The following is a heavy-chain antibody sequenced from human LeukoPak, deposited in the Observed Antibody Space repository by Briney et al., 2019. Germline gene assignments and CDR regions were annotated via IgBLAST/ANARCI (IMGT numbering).Heavy chain of an antibody. CDR2: IYYSGST. CDR1: GGSFISHY. J-gene: IGHJ6*03. V-gene: IGHV4-59*11. Sequence: KPSETLSLTCTVSGGSFISHYWSWIRQPPGKGLECIGYIYYSGSTNYNPSLKSRVTISVDTSKNQFSLKLSSVTAADTAVYYCARDYSSSSGYYYYYYMDVWGKGTTVTVSS. D-gene: IGHD6-6*01. CDR3: ARDYSSSSGYYYYYYMDV.